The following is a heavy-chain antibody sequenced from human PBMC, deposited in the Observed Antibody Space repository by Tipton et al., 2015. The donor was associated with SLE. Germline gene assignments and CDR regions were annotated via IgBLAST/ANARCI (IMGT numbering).Heavy chain of an antibody. J-gene: IGHJ4*02. CDR2: IYHSGST. V-gene: IGHV4-39*01. CDR1: AGSITSSSYY. D-gene: IGHD6-13*01. Sequence: TLSLTCTVSAGSITSSSYYWAWIRQPPGKGLEWIGTIYHSGSTYYNPSLKSRITISIDTSKNQFSLKLSSVTAADTAVYYCARGKIAAAGWYYFEYWGQGTLVTVPS. CDR3: ARGKIAAAGWYYFEY.